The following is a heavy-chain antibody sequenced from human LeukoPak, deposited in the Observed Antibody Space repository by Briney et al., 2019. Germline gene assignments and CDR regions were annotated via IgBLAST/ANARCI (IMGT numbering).Heavy chain of an antibody. CDR3: ARGDSSGYSRAYDAFDI. D-gene: IGHD3-22*01. V-gene: IGHV3-33*01. Sequence: PGRSLRLSCAASGSTFSSYGMHWVRQAPGKGLEWVAVIWYDGSNKYYADSVKGRFTISRDNSKNTLYLQMNSLRAEDTAVYYCARGDSSGYSRAYDAFDIWGQGTMVTVSS. J-gene: IGHJ3*02. CDR1: GSTFSSYG. CDR2: IWYDGSNK.